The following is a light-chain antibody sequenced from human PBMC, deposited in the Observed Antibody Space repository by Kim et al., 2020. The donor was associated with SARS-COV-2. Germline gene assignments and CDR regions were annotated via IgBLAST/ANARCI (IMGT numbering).Light chain of an antibody. CDR2: WAP. Sequence: ATINCKSSQRVLYSSNNKNYLAWYQQKPGQPPKLLIYWAPTRESGVPDRFSGSGSGTDFTLTISSLQSEDVAVYYCQQYYSTPLTFGPGTKVDIK. V-gene: IGKV4-1*01. J-gene: IGKJ3*01. CDR1: QRVLYSSNNKNY. CDR3: QQYYSTPLT.